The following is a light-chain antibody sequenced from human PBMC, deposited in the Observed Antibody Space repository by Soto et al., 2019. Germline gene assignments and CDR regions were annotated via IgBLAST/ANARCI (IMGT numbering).Light chain of an antibody. V-gene: IGLV2-23*01. CDR3: CSYAGSRTFV. CDR2: EGT. CDR1: SSDVGDYIY. J-gene: IGLJ3*02. Sequence: QSALTQPASVSGSPGQSITISCTGTSSDVGDYIYVSWYQQHPGKAPKLMLYEGTKRPSGISHRFSGSKSDNTASLTISGLRAEDEAHYHCCSYAGSRTFVFGGGTKLTVL.